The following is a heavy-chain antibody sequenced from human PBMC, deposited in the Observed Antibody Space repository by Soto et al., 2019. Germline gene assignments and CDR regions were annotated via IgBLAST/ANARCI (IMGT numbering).Heavy chain of an antibody. CDR1: GYTFTNYA. V-gene: IGHV1-3*01. D-gene: IGHD6-13*01. J-gene: IGHJ6*02. CDR3: AVTVNLAVAGRSYYYYYGMDV. Sequence: QVQLVQSGAEVKKPGASVRVSCKASGYTFTNYAMHWVRQAPGQRLEWMGWINAGNGDTKYSQNFQGRVTITRDTSATKAYMELSSLRSEDTAVYYCAVTVNLAVAGRSYYYYYGMDVWGQGTTVTVSS. CDR2: INAGNGDT.